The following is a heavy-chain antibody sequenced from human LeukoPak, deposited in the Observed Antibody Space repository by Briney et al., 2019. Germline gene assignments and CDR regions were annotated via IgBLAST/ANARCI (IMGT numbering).Heavy chain of an antibody. D-gene: IGHD4-23*01. Sequence: GASVKVPCKASGYTFTSYYMHWVRQAPGQGLEWMGIINPSGGSTSYAQKFQGRVTMTRDTSTSAVYMELSSLRSEDTAVYYCARAGYGGNYYYYYYMDVWGKGTTVTVSS. J-gene: IGHJ6*03. CDR3: ARAGYGGNYYYYYYMDV. CDR1: GYTFTSYY. CDR2: INPSGGST. V-gene: IGHV1-46*01.